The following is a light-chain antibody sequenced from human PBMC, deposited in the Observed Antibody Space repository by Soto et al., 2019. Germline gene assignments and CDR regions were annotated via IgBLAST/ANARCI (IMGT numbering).Light chain of an antibody. Sequence: EIVLTQSPGTLSLSPGERATLSCRASQSVGNNYLAWYQQKPGQAPRFLIYDASSRATGIPDRFSGSGSGTDFTLTISRLEPEYFAVYYCQQYGSTPLTFGGGTKVEIK. V-gene: IGKV3-20*01. CDR1: QSVGNNY. CDR3: QQYGSTPLT. CDR2: DAS. J-gene: IGKJ4*01.